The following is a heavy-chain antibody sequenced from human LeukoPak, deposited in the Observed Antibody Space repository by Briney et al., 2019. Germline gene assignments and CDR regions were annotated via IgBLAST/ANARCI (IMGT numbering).Heavy chain of an antibody. J-gene: IGHJ1*01. D-gene: IGHD6-13*01. CDR1: GGSISGYY. V-gene: IGHV4-59*01. CDR3: ARDLLSSSWVYFQH. CDR2: IYDSGST. Sequence: TSETLSLTCTVSGGSISGYYWSWIRQPPGKGLEWIGYIYDSGSTNNNPSLKSRVTISVDTSKNQFSLELSSVTAADTAVYYCARDLLSSSWVYFQHWGQGTLVTVSS.